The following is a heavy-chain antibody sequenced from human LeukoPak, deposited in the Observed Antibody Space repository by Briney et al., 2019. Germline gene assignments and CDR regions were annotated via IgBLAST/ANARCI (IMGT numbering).Heavy chain of an antibody. CDR3: ARAGDGSYCGGDCYHNWFDP. V-gene: IGHV3-33*08. CDR1: GFTFSSYA. CDR2: IWYDGSNK. D-gene: IGHD2-21*02. J-gene: IGHJ5*02. Sequence: PGGSLRLSCAASGFTFSSYAMHWVRQAPGKGLEWVAVIWYDGSNKYYADSVKGRFTISRDNSKNTLYLQMNSLRAEDTAVYYCARAGDGSYCGGDCYHNWFDPWGQGTLVTVSS.